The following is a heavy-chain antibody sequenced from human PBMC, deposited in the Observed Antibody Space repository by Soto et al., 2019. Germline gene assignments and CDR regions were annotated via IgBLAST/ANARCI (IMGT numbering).Heavy chain of an antibody. J-gene: IGHJ4*02. CDR3: ASSPDFWSGYQII. CDR2: ISGSGGST. Sequence: GGSLRLSCAASGFTFSSYAMSWVRQAPGKGLEWVSAISGSGGSTYYADSVKGRLTISRDNSKNTLYLQMNSLRAEDTAVYYCASSPDFWSGYQIIWGQGTLVTVSS. V-gene: IGHV3-23*01. D-gene: IGHD3-3*01. CDR1: GFTFSSYA.